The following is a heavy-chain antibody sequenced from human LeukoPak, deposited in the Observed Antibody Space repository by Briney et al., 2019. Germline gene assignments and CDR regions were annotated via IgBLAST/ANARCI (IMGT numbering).Heavy chain of an antibody. CDR1: GGSVSSGSYY. CDR3: ARDRGYYGSGSYSQGSYFDY. D-gene: IGHD3-10*01. J-gene: IGHJ4*02. Sequence: SETLSLTCTVSGGSVSSGSYYWSWIRQPPGKGLEWIGYNYYSGSNNHNPSLESRVTISVDTSKNQFSLTSTSVTAADTAVYYCARDRGYYGSGSYSQGSYFDYWGQGSLVTVSS. V-gene: IGHV4-61*01. CDR2: NYYSGSN.